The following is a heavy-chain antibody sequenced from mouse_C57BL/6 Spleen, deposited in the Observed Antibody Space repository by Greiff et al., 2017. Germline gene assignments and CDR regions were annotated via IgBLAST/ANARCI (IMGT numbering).Heavy chain of an antibody. CDR1: GYTFTSYW. Sequence: QVQLQQPGAELVKPGASVKMSCKASGYTFTSYWITWVKQRPGQGLEWIGDIYPSSGSTNYNEKFKSKATLTVDTSSSTAYMQLSSLTSEDSAVYYCARSHGYPPRCFAYWGQGTLVTVSA. CDR2: IYPSSGST. V-gene: IGHV1-55*01. CDR3: ARSHGYPPRCFAY. J-gene: IGHJ3*01. D-gene: IGHD2-2*01.